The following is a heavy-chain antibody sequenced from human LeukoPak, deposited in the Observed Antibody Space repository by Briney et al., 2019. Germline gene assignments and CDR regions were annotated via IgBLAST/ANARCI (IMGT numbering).Heavy chain of an antibody. CDR2: IYPSGNT. CDR3: ASSGWYGSFDY. Sequence: SETLSLTCTVSRGSTSTYYWSWIRQPAGKGLEWIGRIYPSGNTNFNPSLMSRVTMSIDTSKNQFSLKLSSVTAADTAVYYCASSGWYGSFDYWGQGTLVTVSS. CDR1: RGSTSTYY. V-gene: IGHV4-4*07. J-gene: IGHJ4*02. D-gene: IGHD6-19*01.